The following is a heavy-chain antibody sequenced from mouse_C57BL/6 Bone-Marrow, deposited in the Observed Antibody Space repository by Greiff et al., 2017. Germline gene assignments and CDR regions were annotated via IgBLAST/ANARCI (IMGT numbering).Heavy chain of an antibody. Sequence: EVKVVQSGGGLVQPGASMKLSCAASGFTFSDAWMDWVRQSPEKGLEWVAEIRHKANNHATYYAESVKGRFTISRDDSKSSVYLQMNSLRAEDTGIYYCTRKRTGTTWFAYWGQGTLVTVSA. D-gene: IGHD4-1*01. CDR1: GFTFSDAW. CDR2: IRHKANNHAT. CDR3: TRKRTGTTWFAY. V-gene: IGHV6-6*01. J-gene: IGHJ3*01.